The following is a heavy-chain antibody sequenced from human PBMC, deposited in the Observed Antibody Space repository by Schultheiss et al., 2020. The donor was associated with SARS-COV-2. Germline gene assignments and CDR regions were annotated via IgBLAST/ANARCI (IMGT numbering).Heavy chain of an antibody. CDR3: ASSFSSGWINWFDP. J-gene: IGHJ5*02. Sequence: GGSLRLSCAASGFTFSSYSMNWVRQAPGKGLEWVAVISYDGSNKYYADSVKGRFTISRDNSKNTLYLQMNSLRAEDTAVYYCASSFSSGWINWFDPWGQGTLVTVSS. CDR1: GFTFSSYS. V-gene: IGHV3-30*03. CDR2: ISYDGSNK. D-gene: IGHD6-19*01.